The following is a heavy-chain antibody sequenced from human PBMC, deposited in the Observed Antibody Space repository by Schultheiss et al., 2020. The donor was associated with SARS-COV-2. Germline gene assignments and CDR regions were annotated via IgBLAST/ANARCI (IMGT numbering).Heavy chain of an antibody. CDR1: GFTFSNYA. CDR2: ISISIDGPRD. Sequence: GGSLRLSCAASGFTFSNYAMHWVRQAPGKGLEWVAVISISIDGPRDYYADSVQGRFTISRDNAKNTLYLQMNSLRAEDTTVYYCARDPVVGFGELLSMGAYFDYWGQGTLVTVSS. D-gene: IGHD3-10*01. J-gene: IGHJ4*02. CDR3: ARDPVVGFGELLSMGAYFDY. V-gene: IGHV3-30*01.